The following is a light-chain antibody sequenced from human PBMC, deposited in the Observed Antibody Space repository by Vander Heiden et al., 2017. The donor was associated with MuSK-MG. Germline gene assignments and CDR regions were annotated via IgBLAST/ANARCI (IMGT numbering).Light chain of an antibody. V-gene: IGKV1-17*01. CDR3: LQHNKYPCT. CDR2: AAS. J-gene: IGKJ3*01. Sequence: DLQIPPSPSPLSASVGNSATITCRASQGIRNELGWYQQKPGKAPKRLIYAASSLQSGVPSRFSGGGSGTEFTLTISSLQPEDCATYYCLQHNKYPCTFGPGTKVEIK. CDR1: QGIRNE.